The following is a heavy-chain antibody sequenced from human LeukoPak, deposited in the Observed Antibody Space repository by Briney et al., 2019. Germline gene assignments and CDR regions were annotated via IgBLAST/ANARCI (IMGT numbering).Heavy chain of an antibody. Sequence: PGGSLRLSCAASGFALSSYAMSWVRQAPGKGLEWVSATSSSDAGTYHAESVRGRFTIPRDNPKNTLYLQMNSLRADDAAVYYCARAPVTSCRGAFCYPFDIWGQGTLVTVSS. V-gene: IGHV3-23*01. CDR2: TSSSDAGT. CDR1: GFALSSYA. J-gene: IGHJ4*02. CDR3: ARAPVTSCRGAFCYPFDI. D-gene: IGHD2-15*01.